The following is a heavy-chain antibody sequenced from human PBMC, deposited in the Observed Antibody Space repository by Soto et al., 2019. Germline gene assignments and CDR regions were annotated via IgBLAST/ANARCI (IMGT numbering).Heavy chain of an antibody. CDR2: INAGNGNT. Sequence: ASVKVSCKASGYTFTSYAMHWVRQAPGQRLEWMGWINAGNGNTKYSQKFQGRVTITRDTSASTAYVELSSLRSEDTAVYYCARAYYDCWSGYYYYYYYYMDVWGKGTTVTVS. V-gene: IGHV1-3*01. CDR3: ARAYYDCWSGYYYYYYYYMDV. D-gene: IGHD3-3*01. CDR1: GYTFTSYA. J-gene: IGHJ6*03.